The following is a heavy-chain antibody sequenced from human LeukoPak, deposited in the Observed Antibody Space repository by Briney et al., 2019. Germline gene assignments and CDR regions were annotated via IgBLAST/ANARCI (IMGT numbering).Heavy chain of an antibody. V-gene: IGHV3-30*02. CDR3: ARDGGRWDLDF. Sequence: GGSLRLSCAASGFSFSASAFHWVRQAPGKGLEWVAFIWLDGNNEYADSVRGRFTISRDNSKNTLYLQINSLRPDDTAVYCCARDGGRWDLDFWGQGTLVTVSS. J-gene: IGHJ4*02. CDR1: GFSFSASA. D-gene: IGHD2-15*01. CDR2: IWLDGNNE.